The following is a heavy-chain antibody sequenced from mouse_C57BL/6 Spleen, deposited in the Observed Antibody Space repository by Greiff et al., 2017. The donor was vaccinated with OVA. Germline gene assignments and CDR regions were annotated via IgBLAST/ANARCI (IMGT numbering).Heavy chain of an antibody. D-gene: IGHD1-1*01. CDR2: IYPGSGST. CDR1: GYTFTSYW. Sequence: QVQLQQSGAELVKPGASVKLSCKASGYTFTSYWITWVKQRPGQGLEWIGDIYPGSGSTNYNEKFKSKATLTVDTSSSTAYMQLSSLTSEDSAVYDCARCRPLLLCFDYWGQGTTLTVSA. CDR3: ARCRPLLLCFDY. J-gene: IGHJ2*01. V-gene: IGHV1-55*01.